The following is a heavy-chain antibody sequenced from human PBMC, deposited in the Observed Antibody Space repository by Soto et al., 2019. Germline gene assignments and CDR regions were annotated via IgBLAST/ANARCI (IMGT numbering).Heavy chain of an antibody. D-gene: IGHD5-18*01. CDR1: GFTFSNAW. Sequence: EVQLVESGGGLVKPGGSLRLSCAASGFTFSNAWMNWVRQAPGKGLEWVGRIKSKTDGRTTDYAAPVKGRFTISRDDSKTTLYLQMNSLKTEDTAVYYCTTSDTAMVDYYYYGMDVWGQGTTVTVSS. CDR2: IKSKTDGRTT. J-gene: IGHJ6*02. V-gene: IGHV3-15*07. CDR3: TTSDTAMVDYYYYGMDV.